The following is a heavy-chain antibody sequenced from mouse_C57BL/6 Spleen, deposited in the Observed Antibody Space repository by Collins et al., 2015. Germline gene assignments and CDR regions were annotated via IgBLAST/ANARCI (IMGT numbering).Heavy chain of an antibody. CDR3: ARGAY. J-gene: IGHJ2*01. CDR1: GYTFTGYW. Sequence: GASVKLSCKATGYTFTGYWMNWVKQRPGKGLEWIGQIYPGDGDTNYNGKFKGKATLTADKSSSTAYMQLSSLTSEDSAVYFCARGAYWGQGTTLTVSS. CDR2: IYPGDGDT. V-gene: IGHV1-80*01.